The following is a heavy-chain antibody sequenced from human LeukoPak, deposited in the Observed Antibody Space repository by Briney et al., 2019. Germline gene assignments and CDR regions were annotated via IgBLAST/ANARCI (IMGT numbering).Heavy chain of an antibody. D-gene: IGHD3-3*01. V-gene: IGHV3-33*01. CDR3: ARDLRSGYQDY. CDR1: GFIFSNHG. J-gene: IGHJ4*02. CDR2: IYSDGSQK. Sequence: GGSLRLSCAASGFIFSNHGIYWVRQAPGKGLDWVALIYSDGSQKYYGASVRGRFTISRDDSRNLVYLQMNSLRVEDTALYYCARDLRSGYQDYWGQGTLVTVSP.